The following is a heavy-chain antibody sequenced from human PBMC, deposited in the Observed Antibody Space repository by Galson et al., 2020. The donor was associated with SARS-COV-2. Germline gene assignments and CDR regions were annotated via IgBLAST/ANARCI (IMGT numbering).Heavy chain of an antibody. CDR3: ARVSLEWLYDY. CDR1: GGSISSGSYY. J-gene: IGHJ4*02. D-gene: IGHD3-3*01. CDR2: IYTSGST. Sequence: SETLSLTCTVSGGSISSGSYYWSWIRQPAGKGLEWIRRIYTSGSTNYNPSLKSRVTMSVDTSKNQFSLKLGSVTAADTAVYYCARVSLEWLYDYWGQGTLVNVSS. V-gene: IGHV4-61*02.